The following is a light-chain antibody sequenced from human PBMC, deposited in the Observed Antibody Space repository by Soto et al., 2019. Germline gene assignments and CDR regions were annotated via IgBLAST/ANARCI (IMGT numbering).Light chain of an antibody. CDR3: QQYNNWPTT. J-gene: IGKJ1*01. V-gene: IGKV3-15*01. CDR1: QSVSSI. CDR2: GAS. Sequence: EIVMTQSPATLSVSPGERATLSCRASQSVSSILAWYQQKPGQAPRLLIYGASTRATGIPARFSGSGSGTEFTLTISSLQSEDFAVYYCQQYNNWPTTFGQGTKVEIK.